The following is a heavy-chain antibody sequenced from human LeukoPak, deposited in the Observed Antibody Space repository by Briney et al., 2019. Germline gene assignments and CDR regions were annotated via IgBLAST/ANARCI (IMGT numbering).Heavy chain of an antibody. V-gene: IGHV3-7*04. CDR1: GLTFSSYW. CDR3: ARDSTLSNY. CDR2: IRYDGSEK. J-gene: IGHJ4*02. D-gene: IGHD3-16*01. Sequence: GGSLRLSCAAAGLTFSSYWMTWVRQAPGKGLEWVATIRYDGSEKYYVDSVGGGFSTSRGNAKNSLYLQMSSLRAEDTAVYYCARDSTLSNYWGQGTLVTVSS.